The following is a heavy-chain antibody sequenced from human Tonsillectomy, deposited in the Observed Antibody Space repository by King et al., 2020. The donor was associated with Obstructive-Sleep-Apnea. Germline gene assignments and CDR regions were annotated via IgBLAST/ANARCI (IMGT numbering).Heavy chain of an antibody. D-gene: IGHD3-10*01. CDR1: GYSISSGYY. V-gene: IGHV4-38-2*02. CDR2: IYHRGST. J-gene: IGHJ3*02. CDR3: ARSPGSGSYFGAYDI. Sequence: VQLQESGPGLVKPSETLSLTCTVSGYSISSGYYWGWIRQPPGKGLEWIGSIYHRGSTYYNPSLKSRVTISVDTSKIQFSLKLNSVTAADTAVYYCARSPGSGSYFGAYDIWGQGTMVTVSS.